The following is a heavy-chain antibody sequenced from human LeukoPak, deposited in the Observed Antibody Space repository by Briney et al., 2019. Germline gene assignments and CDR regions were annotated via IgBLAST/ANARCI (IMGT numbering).Heavy chain of an antibody. CDR2: ISGSGGST. J-gene: IGHJ4*02. V-gene: IGHV3-23*01. CDR1: GFTFRRYA. Sequence: GGTLRLSCAASGFTFRRYALRWVRQAPGKGLEWVSAISGSGGSTYYADSVKGRFTISRDNSKNTLYLQMISLRAQDTAVYYCAKDLYDYGDLYNFDYWGQGTLVTVSS. CDR3: AKDLYDYGDLYNFDY. D-gene: IGHD4-17*01.